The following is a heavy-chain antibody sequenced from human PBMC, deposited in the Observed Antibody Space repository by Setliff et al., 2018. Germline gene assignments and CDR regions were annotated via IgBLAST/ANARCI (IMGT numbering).Heavy chain of an antibody. Sequence: PSETLSLTCSVSGGSISGSHYYWVWMRQPPGKRLEWIGSTYYNGTAYYNPSLQSRVTISVDTSKNHFSLNLTSVTAADTAVYFCAKDGGTAMLKTYFYGLDVWGPGTTVTVSS. CDR3: AKDGGTAMLKTYFYGLDV. D-gene: IGHD5-18*01. CDR1: GGSISGSHYY. J-gene: IGHJ6*02. V-gene: IGHV4-39*02. CDR2: TYYNGTA.